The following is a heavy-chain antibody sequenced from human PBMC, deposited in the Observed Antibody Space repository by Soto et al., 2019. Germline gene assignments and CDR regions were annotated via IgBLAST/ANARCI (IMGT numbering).Heavy chain of an antibody. J-gene: IGHJ6*02. CDR2: ISSSSSTI. D-gene: IGHD3-3*01. V-gene: IGHV3-48*02. Sequence: GGSLRLSCAASGFTFSSYSMNWVRQAPGKGLEWVSYISSSSSTIYYADSVKGRFTISRDNAKNSLYLQMNSLRDEDTAVYYCARAADLGYYYGMDVWGQGTTVTSP. CDR1: GFTFSSYS. CDR3: ARAADLGYYYGMDV.